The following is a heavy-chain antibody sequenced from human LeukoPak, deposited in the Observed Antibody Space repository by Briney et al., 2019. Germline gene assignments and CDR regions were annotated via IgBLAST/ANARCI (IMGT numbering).Heavy chain of an antibody. CDR3: ARGQLQDAFDI. CDR1: GFTFDDYA. CDR2: ISWNSGSI. J-gene: IGHJ3*02. Sequence: GRSLRLSCAASGFTFDDYAMHWVRQAPGKGLEWVSGISWNSGSIGYADSVKGRFTISRDNAKNSLYLQMNSLRAEDTALYHCARGQLQDAFDIWGQGTMVTVSS. D-gene: IGHD6-13*01. V-gene: IGHV3-9*01.